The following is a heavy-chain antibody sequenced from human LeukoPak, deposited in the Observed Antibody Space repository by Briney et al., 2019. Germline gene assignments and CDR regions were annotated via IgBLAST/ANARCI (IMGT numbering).Heavy chain of an antibody. CDR1: GFTFGDYA. Sequence: PGGSLRLSCTASGFTFGDYAMSWFRQPPGKGLEWVGFIRSKAYGGTTEYAASVKGRFTISRDDSKSIAYLQMNSLKTEDTAVYYCTRDYDFWSGYRPRYFQHWGQGTLVTVSS. J-gene: IGHJ1*01. D-gene: IGHD3-3*01. V-gene: IGHV3-49*03. CDR3: TRDYDFWSGYRPRYFQH. CDR2: IRSKAYGGTT.